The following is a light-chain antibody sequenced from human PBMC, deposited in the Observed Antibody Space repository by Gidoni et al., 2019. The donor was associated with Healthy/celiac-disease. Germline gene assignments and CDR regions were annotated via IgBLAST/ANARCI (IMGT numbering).Light chain of an antibody. Sequence: EIVLTQSPATLSLSPGERATLSCRASQSISGSLAWYQQKPGQAPRLLIYDTSNRATGIPPRFRGSGSGTDFTRTISSLEPEDFAVYYCQQRTNWPPFTFGPGTKVDVK. CDR1: QSISGS. CDR3: QQRTNWPPFT. J-gene: IGKJ3*01. CDR2: DTS. V-gene: IGKV3-11*01.